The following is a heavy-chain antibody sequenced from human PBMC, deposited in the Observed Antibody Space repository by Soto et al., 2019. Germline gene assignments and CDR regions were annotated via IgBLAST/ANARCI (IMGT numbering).Heavy chain of an antibody. CDR2: MFYRGST. V-gene: IGHV4-39*01. CDR3: VRHVREFSDPGSYDFFDY. CDR1: GDSISGDTYF. J-gene: IGHJ4*02. Sequence: SETLSLTCTVSGDSISGDTYFWGWIRQPPGKGLEWIGNMFYRGSTYYNPSLKSRVSVVVDTSKNQFSLRLSSMTAADTAVYYCVRHVREFSDPGSYDFFDYWGQGIQVTVSS. D-gene: IGHD3-10*01.